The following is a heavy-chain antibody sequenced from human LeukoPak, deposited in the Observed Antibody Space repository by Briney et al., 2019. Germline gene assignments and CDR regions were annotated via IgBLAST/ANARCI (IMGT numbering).Heavy chain of an antibody. V-gene: IGHV1-69*13. CDR1: GGTFSSYA. CDR2: IIPIFGTA. CDR3: ARALHYVFWSGYFDY. D-gene: IGHD3-3*01. J-gene: IGHJ4*02. Sequence: SVKVSCKASGGTFSSYAISWVRQAPGQGLEWMGGIIPIFGTANYAQKFQGRVTITADESTSTAYLELSSLRSEDTAVYYCARALHYVFWSGYFDYWGQGTLVTVSS.